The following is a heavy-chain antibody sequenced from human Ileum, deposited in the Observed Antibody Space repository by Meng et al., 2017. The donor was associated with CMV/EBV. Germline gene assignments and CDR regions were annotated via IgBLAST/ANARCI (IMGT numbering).Heavy chain of an antibody. Sequence: GESLKISCAASGVTFNRHWMTWVRQGPGKGLEWVANINEDGSDIYYVDSVKGRFTISRDNAANSLYLQMNSLRAEDTAVYYCARDMGIYTNYVYYWGQGTLVTVSS. J-gene: IGHJ4*02. V-gene: IGHV3-7*01. CDR1: GVTFNRHW. D-gene: IGHD4-11*01. CDR2: INEDGSDI. CDR3: ARDMGIYTNYVYY.